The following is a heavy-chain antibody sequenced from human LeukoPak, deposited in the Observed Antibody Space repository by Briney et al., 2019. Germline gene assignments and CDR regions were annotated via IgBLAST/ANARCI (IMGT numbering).Heavy chain of an antibody. CDR3: AKGRTARSLFEGGNWFDP. CDR1: GGSISSHY. Sequence: SETLSLTCTVSGGSISSHYWSWIRQPPGKGLEWIGYIYYSGSTNYNPSLKSRVTISVDTSKNQFSLKLSSVTAADTAVYYCAKGRTARSLFEGGNWFDPWGQGTLVTVSS. J-gene: IGHJ5*02. V-gene: IGHV4-59*11. CDR2: IYYSGST. D-gene: IGHD2-21*01.